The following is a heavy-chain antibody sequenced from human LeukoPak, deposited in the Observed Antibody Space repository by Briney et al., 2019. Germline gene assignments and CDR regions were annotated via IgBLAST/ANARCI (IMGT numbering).Heavy chain of an antibody. D-gene: IGHD2-2*01. CDR1: GFTFSIYG. CDR3: ARDYFCSSTSCSATGAFDI. V-gene: IGHV3-30*03. J-gene: IGHJ3*02. CDR2: ISYDGSNE. Sequence: GGSLRLSCAASGFTFSIYGMHGVRQAPGKGLEWVAGISYDGSNEYYADSVKGRFTISRDNSKNTLYLQMNSLRPEDAAVYYCARDYFCSSTSCSATGAFDIWGQGTMVTVSS.